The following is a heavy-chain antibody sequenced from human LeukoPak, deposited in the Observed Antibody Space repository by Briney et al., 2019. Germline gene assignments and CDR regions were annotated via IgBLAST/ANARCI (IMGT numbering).Heavy chain of an antibody. CDR3: ARRSSSGWYPDYYYYYMDV. D-gene: IGHD6-19*01. CDR2: INPDGSEK. J-gene: IGHJ6*03. Sequence: GSLRLSCVASRFTFNKYYMSWVRQAPGKGLQWVANINPDGSEKYYVDSVKGRFTISRDNAKNSLYLQMNSLRGEDTAVYYCARRSSSGWYPDYYYYYMDVWGKGTTVTISS. CDR1: RFTFNKYY. V-gene: IGHV3-7*01.